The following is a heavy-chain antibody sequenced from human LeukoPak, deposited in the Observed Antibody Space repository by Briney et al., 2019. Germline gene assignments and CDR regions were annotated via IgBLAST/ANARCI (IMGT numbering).Heavy chain of an antibody. Sequence: PSETLSLTCTVSGGSISSSSYYWSWIRQPAGKGLEWIGRIYTSGSTNYNPSLKSRVTISVDTSKNHFSLKLSSVTAADTAVYYCARTGYCSSTSCYTASRPYYYYYKDVWGKGTTVSVSS. CDR1: GGSISSSSYY. CDR2: IYTSGST. V-gene: IGHV4-61*02. J-gene: IGHJ6*03. CDR3: ARTGYCSSTSCYTASRPYYYYYKDV. D-gene: IGHD2-2*02.